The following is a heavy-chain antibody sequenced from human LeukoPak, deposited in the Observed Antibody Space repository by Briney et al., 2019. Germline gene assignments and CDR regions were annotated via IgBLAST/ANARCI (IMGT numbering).Heavy chain of an antibody. CDR3: ATTVTLLFDP. CDR2: IYNSGST. V-gene: IGHV4-39*01. CDR1: SGSISSSSYY. Sequence: PSETLSLTCTVSSGSISSSSYYWGWIRQPPGKGLEWIGSIYNSGSTYYNPSLKSRVTISVDTSKNQFSLKLTSVTAADTAVYYCATTVTLLFDPWGQGTLVTVSS. J-gene: IGHJ5*02. D-gene: IGHD4-17*01.